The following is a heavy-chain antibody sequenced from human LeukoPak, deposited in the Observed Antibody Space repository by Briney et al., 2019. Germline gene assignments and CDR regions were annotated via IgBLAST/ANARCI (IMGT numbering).Heavy chain of an antibody. Sequence: PGGSLRLSCAASGFTFSSYEMNWVRQAPGKGLEWVSYISSSGSTIYYADSVKGRFTISRDNAKNSLYLQMNSLRAEDTAVYYCATEKNYYDSSGYRSAFDYWGQGTLVTVSS. CDR2: ISSSGSTI. V-gene: IGHV3-48*03. D-gene: IGHD3-22*01. J-gene: IGHJ4*02. CDR3: ATEKNYYDSSGYRSAFDY. CDR1: GFTFSSYE.